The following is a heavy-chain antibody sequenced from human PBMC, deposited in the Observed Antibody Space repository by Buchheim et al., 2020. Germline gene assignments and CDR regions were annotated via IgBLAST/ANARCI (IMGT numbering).Heavy chain of an antibody. D-gene: IGHD3-10*01. CDR1: GFTFSSYG. V-gene: IGHV3-33*01. Sequence: QVQLVESGGGVVQPGRSLRLSCAASGFTFSSYGMHWVRQAPGKRLEWVAVIWYDGSNKYYADSVKGRFTISRDNSKNTLYLQMNSLRAEDTAVYYCARDGVYGSGWNWFDPWGQGTL. CDR2: IWYDGSNK. J-gene: IGHJ5*02. CDR3: ARDGVYGSGWNWFDP.